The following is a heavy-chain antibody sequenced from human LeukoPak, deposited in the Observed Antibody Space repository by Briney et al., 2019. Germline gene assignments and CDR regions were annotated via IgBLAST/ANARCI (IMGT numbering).Heavy chain of an antibody. V-gene: IGHV3-23*01. CDR3: AKGTGMMWFDP. D-gene: IGHD3-16*01. CDR1: RFTFSSYA. CDR2: ISGSGGST. Sequence: GGSLRLSCAASRFTFSSYAMSWVRQAPGKGLEWVSAISGSGGSTYNADSVKGRFTISRDNSKNMLYLQMNSLRAEDTAVYYCAKGTGMMWFDPWGQGTLVTVSS. J-gene: IGHJ5*02.